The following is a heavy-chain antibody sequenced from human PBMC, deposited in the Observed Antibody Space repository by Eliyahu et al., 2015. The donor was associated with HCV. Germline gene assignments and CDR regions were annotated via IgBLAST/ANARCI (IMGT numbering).Heavy chain of an antibody. Sequence: QVQLQESGPGPVKPSETLSLTCTVSGGSITTYSWSWIRQPPGKGLEWIGYIHYSGSTNYTPSLKSRVTISVDTSKNQFSLNLTSVTAADTAMYYCASGGGGIAVTGTGGWFDPWGQGTLVTVSS. CDR3: ASGGGGIAVTGTGGWFDP. V-gene: IGHV4-59*01. CDR1: GGSITTYS. D-gene: IGHD6-19*01. CDR2: IHYSGST. J-gene: IGHJ5*02.